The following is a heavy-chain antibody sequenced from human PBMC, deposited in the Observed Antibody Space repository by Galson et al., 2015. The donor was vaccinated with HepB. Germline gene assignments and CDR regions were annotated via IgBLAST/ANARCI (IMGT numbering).Heavy chain of an antibody. D-gene: IGHD3-22*01. CDR3: AKQNRSGWSES. CDR1: GFTLSSNA. V-gene: IGHV3-23*01. Sequence: SLRLSCAASGFTLSSNAMSWVRQVPGKGLEWVSEISGSGGSTHHADSVKGRFTISSDSSKNTLFLQMSSLRVEDTAVYYCAKQNRSGWSESWGQGTQVTVSS. J-gene: IGHJ5*01. CDR2: ISGSGGST.